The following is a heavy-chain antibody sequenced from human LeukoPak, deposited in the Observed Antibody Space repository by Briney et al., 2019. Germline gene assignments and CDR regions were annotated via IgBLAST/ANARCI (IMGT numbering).Heavy chain of an antibody. CDR1: GYTLTELS. CDR2: FDPEDGET. V-gene: IGHV1-24*01. D-gene: IGHD1-26*01. CDR3: ATGAGELGIIDY. Sequence: ASVKVSRKVSGYTLTELSMHWVRQAPGKGLEWMGGFDPEDGETIYAQKFQGRVTMAEDTSTDTAYMELSSLRSEDTAVYYCATGAGELGIIDYWGQGTLVTVSS. J-gene: IGHJ4*02.